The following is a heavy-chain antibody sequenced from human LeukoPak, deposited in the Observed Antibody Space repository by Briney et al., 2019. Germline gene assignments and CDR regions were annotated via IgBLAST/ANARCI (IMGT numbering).Heavy chain of an antibody. CDR3: GRDNGGGRTPIDY. CDR2: ISSSSSTI. Sequence: GGSLRLSCAASGFTFSSYSMNWVRQAPGKGLEWVSYISSSSSTIYYADSVKGRFTISRDNAKNSLYLQMNSLRDDDTAVYYRGRDNGGGRTPIDYWGQGTLVTVSS. CDR1: GFTFSSYS. J-gene: IGHJ4*02. D-gene: IGHD2-8*01. V-gene: IGHV3-48*02.